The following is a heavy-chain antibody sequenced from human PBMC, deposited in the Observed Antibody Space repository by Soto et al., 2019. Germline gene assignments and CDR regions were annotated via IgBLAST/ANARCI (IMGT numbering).Heavy chain of an antibody. CDR2: IYSSGST. J-gene: IGHJ5*02. D-gene: IGHD6-6*01. CDR1: GGSIISASYS. CDR3: AREDAARIERWFDA. Sequence: QVQLQESGLRLVKTSQTLSLSCAVSGGSIISASYSWNWIRQSPGRGLEWIGHIYSSGSTYYNPSLKSRVSISVDTSNNQFSLKLTSVTAADTAVYFCAREDAARIERWFDAWGQGILVTVSS. V-gene: IGHV4-31*11.